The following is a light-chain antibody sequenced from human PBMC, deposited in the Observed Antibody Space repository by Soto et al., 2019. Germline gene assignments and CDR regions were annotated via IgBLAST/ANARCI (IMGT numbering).Light chain of an antibody. CDR1: QAISSS. V-gene: IGKV1-9*01. J-gene: IGKJ4*01. Sequence: DIQLTQSPSFLSASVGDRVTITCRASQAISSSLAWYQQQPGKAPKLLIYAASTLQSGVPSRFSGSGSGTEFTLTISSLQPEDFATYYCQQLNSYPLTFGGGTKVEIK. CDR3: QQLNSYPLT. CDR2: AAS.